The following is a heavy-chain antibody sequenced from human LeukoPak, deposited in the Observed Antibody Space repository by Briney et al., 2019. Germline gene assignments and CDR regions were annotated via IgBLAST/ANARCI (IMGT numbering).Heavy chain of an antibody. CDR1: GGSISSGDYY. CDR3: AREGLIVVVPAAIESWFDP. Sequence: SETLSLTCTVSGGSISSGDYYWSWIRQPPGKGLGWIEYIYYSGSTYYNPSLKSRLTISVAPSKNQFSLKLSSVTAADTAVYYCAREGLIVVVPAAIESWFDPWGQGTLVTVSS. V-gene: IGHV4-30-4*08. D-gene: IGHD2-2*01. J-gene: IGHJ5*02. CDR2: IYYSGST.